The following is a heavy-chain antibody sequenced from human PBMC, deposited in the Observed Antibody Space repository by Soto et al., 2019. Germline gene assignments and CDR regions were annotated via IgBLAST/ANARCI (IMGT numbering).Heavy chain of an antibody. V-gene: IGHV1-18*01. CDR2: ISAHNGNT. Sequence: QVHLVHSGAEVKKPGASVKVSCKGSGYDFTTYGITWVRQAPRQGLEWMAWISAHNGNTDYTQKLQRRVTVTRDTSTSTAYMELRSLTYYETAMYYCARGRYGDYWGQGALVTVSS. D-gene: IGHD1-1*01. CDR3: ARGRYGDY. CDR1: GYDFTTYG. J-gene: IGHJ4*02.